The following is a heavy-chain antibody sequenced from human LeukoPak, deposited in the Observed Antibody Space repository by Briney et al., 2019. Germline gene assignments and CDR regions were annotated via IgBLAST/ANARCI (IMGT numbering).Heavy chain of an antibody. CDR3: ARFTTQGYCSGGSCAHIDY. CDR2: ISSSSSYI. Sequence: GGSLRLSCAASGFTFSSYSMNWVRQAPGKGLEWVSSISSSSSYIYYADSVKGRFTISRDNAKNSLYLQMNSLRAEDTAVYYCARFTTQGYCSGGSCAHIDYWGQGTLVTVSS. CDR1: GFTFSSYS. D-gene: IGHD2-15*01. J-gene: IGHJ4*02. V-gene: IGHV3-21*01.